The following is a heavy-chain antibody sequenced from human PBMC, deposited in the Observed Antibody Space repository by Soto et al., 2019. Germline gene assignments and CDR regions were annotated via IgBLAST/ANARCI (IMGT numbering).Heavy chain of an antibody. D-gene: IGHD6-19*01. CDR2: IFSNDEK. CDR1: GFSLSNARMG. CDR3: ARDIAVVNYMDV. V-gene: IGHV2-26*01. Sequence: QVTLKESGPVLVKPTETLTLTCTVSGFSLSNARMGVSWIRQPPGKALEWLAHIFSNDEKSYSTSLKSRLTISKHTSKSQVVLTMTNMDPVDTATYYCARDIAVVNYMDVWGKGTTVTVSS. J-gene: IGHJ6*03.